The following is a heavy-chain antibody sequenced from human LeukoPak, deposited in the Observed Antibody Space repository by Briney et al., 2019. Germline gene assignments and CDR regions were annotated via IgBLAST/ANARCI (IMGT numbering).Heavy chain of an antibody. J-gene: IGHJ4*02. D-gene: IGHD3-3*01. CDR3: ARAEWGLVDY. V-gene: IGHV4-38-2*02. Sequence: SETLSLTCTVSGYSISSGYYWGWIRQPPGKGLEWIGSIYHSGSTYYNPSLKSRVTISVDTSKNQFSLKLSSVTAADTAVYNCARAEWGLVDYWGQGTLVTVSS. CDR2: IYHSGST. CDR1: GYSISSGYY.